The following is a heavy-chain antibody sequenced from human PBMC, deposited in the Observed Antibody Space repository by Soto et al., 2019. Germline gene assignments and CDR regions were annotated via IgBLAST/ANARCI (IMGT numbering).Heavy chain of an antibody. V-gene: IGHV1-69*01. CDR3: ARNRYCSSTSCYTGRYYYYYYGMDV. Sequence: QVQLVQSGAEVKKPGSSVKVSCKASVGTFSSYAISWVRQAPGQGLEWMGAIIPIFGTANYAQKFQGRVTITADESTSTAYMEPSSLRSEDTAVYYCARNRYCSSTSCYTGRYYYYYYGMDVWGQGTTVTVSS. CDR1: VGTFSSYA. J-gene: IGHJ6*02. D-gene: IGHD2-2*02. CDR2: IIPIFGTA.